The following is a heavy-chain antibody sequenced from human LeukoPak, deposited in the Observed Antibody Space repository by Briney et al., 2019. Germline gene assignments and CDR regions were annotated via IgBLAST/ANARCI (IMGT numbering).Heavy chain of an antibody. D-gene: IGHD6-13*01. J-gene: IGHJ4*02. CDR2: IYYSGTT. CDR1: GGSIGTYS. V-gene: IGHV4-59*01. CDR3: ARGVYIAAAQYGY. Sequence: KPSETLSLTCTVSGGSIGTYSWNWIRQPPGKGLEWMGYIYYSGTTDYNPSLKSRVTISVDTSKNQFSLKLSSVTAADTAVYYCARGVYIAAAQYGYWGQGTLVTVSS.